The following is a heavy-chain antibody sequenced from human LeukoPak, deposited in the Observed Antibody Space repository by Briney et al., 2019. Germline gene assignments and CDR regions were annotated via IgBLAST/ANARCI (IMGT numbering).Heavy chain of an antibody. CDR3: ARDPRTGTTGAFDI. CDR1: GGSISNYY. Sequence: SETLSLTCTVSGGSISNYYWSWIRQPPGKGLEWIGYIFSSGDTTYNPSLKSRLTISVDTSKNQFSLRLSSVTAADTAVYYCARDPRTGTTGAFDIWGQGTMVTVSS. D-gene: IGHD1-7*01. CDR2: IFSSGDT. V-gene: IGHV4-59*01. J-gene: IGHJ3*02.